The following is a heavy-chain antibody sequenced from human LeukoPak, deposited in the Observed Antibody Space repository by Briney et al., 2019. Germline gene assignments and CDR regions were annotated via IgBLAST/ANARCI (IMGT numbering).Heavy chain of an antibody. V-gene: IGHV4-4*07. CDR3: ARDLYYYDSSGYSLTHAFDI. Sequence: SETLSLTCTVSGGSISSYYWSWIRQPAGKGLEWIGRIYTSGSTNYNPSLKSRVTMSVDTSKSQSSLKLSSVTAADTAVYYCARDLYYYDSSGYSLTHAFDIWGQGTMVTVSS. D-gene: IGHD3-22*01. J-gene: IGHJ3*02. CDR2: IYTSGST. CDR1: GGSISSYY.